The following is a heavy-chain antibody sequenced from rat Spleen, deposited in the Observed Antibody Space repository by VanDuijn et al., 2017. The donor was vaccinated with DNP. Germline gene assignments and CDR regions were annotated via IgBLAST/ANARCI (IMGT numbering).Heavy chain of an antibody. CDR1: GFTFNNHW. CDR2: ISYDGSRT. CDR3: ARGGSYDY. V-gene: IGHV5-29*01. D-gene: IGHD1-11*01. Sequence: EVRLVESGGGLVQPGRSLKLSCEASGFTFNNHWMTWIRQVPTKGLEWVATISYDGSRTYYRDSVKGRFTISRDNAKSTLYLQMDSLRSEDTATYYCARGGSYDYWGQGVMVTVSS. J-gene: IGHJ2*01.